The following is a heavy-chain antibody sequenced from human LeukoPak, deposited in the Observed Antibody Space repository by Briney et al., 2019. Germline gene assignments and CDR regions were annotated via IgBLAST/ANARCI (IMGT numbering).Heavy chain of an antibody. V-gene: IGHV3-48*02. J-gene: IGHJ5*02. CDR2: ISPASNTI. D-gene: IGHD2/OR15-2a*01. CDR3: ARDRPNILGLDP. Sequence: PGGSLRLSCITSGFAFNTYAMHWVRQAPGKGLECISYISPASNTIYYADSVKGRFTISRDNAKNSVFLQMSSLRDEDTAVYYCARDRPNILGLDPWGQGTLVTVSS. CDR1: GFAFNTYA.